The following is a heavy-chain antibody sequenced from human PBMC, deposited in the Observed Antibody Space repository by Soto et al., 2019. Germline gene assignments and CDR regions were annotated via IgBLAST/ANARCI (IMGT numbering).Heavy chain of an antibody. Sequence: ASVKVSCKASGYTFTSYGISWVRQAPGQGLEWMGWISAYNGNTNYAQKLQGRVTMTTDTSTSTAYMELRSLRSDDTAVYYCAREDYHGSGSLNYYGMDVWGHGTTVTVSS. J-gene: IGHJ6*02. D-gene: IGHD3-10*01. CDR2: ISAYNGNT. CDR1: GYTFTSYG. V-gene: IGHV1-18*04. CDR3: AREDYHGSGSLNYYGMDV.